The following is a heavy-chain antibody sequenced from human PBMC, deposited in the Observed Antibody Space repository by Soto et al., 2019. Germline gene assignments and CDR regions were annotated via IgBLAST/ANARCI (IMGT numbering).Heavy chain of an antibody. CDR3: AKGSSPFDI. J-gene: IGHJ3*02. CDR2: ISGSGGST. V-gene: IGHV3-23*01. Sequence: GGSLRLSCAASGVTFSSYAMSWARQAPGKGLEWVSAISGSGGSTYYADSVKGRFTISRDHSKNTLYLQMNSLRAEYTAVYYCAKGSSPFDIWGQGTMVTVSS. CDR1: GVTFSSYA. D-gene: IGHD2-15*01.